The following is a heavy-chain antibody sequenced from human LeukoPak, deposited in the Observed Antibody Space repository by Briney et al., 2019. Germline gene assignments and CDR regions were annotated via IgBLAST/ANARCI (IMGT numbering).Heavy chain of an antibody. CDR1: GGSISSYY. J-gene: IGHJ6*02. CDR2: IYYSGST. CDR3: ARDGDYLYYYGMDV. Sequence: SETLSLTCTVSGGSISSYYWSWIRQPPGKGLEWIGYIYYSGSTNYNPSLKSRVTISVDTSKNQFSLKLSSVTAADTAVYYCARDGDYLYYYGMDVWGQGTTVTVSS. V-gene: IGHV4-59*12. D-gene: IGHD4-11*01.